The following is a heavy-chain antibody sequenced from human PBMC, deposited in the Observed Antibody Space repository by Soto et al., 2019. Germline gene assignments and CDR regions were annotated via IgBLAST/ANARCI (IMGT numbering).Heavy chain of an antibody. CDR1: GYHFTRYY. D-gene: IGHD2-2*01. V-gene: IGHV1-46*03. CDR3: SRDRCSSTSCYPDH. J-gene: IGHJ4*02. Sequence: QVQLVQSGAEVKKPGASVKVSCKTSGYHFTRYYIHWVRQAPGKGLEWMGIINPTGGRATYPQKFQGRVSMTRDTSTTTVYMELTGLKSEDTAVYFCSRDRCSSTSCYPDHWGQGTLVTVSS. CDR2: INPTGGRA.